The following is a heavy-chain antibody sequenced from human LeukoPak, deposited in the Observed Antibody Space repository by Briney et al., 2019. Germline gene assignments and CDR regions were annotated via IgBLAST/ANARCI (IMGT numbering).Heavy chain of an antibody. D-gene: IGHD1-26*01. CDR3: ASTSVGSSDWFDP. Sequence: KPSETLSLTCTVSGGSISGYYWSWIRQPPGKGLEWIGYIYYSGSTNYNPSLKSRVTISVDTSKNQFSLKLSSVTAADTAVYYCASTSVGSSDWFDPWGQGTLVTVSS. V-gene: IGHV4-59*01. CDR1: GGSISGYY. J-gene: IGHJ5*02. CDR2: IYYSGST.